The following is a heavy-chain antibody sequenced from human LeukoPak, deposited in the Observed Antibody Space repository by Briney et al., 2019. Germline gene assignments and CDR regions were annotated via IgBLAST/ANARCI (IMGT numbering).Heavy chain of an antibody. Sequence: ASVKVSCKASRYTFTDYYIHWVRQAPGQGLEWMGWINPNSGGSNYAQKFQGRVTMTRDASINTVYMELSRLRSDDTAVYFCAREPGGWSPGNYWGQGTLVTVSS. CDR3: AREPGGWSPGNY. D-gene: IGHD6-19*01. J-gene: IGHJ4*02. CDR1: RYTFTDYY. V-gene: IGHV1-2*02. CDR2: INPNSGGS.